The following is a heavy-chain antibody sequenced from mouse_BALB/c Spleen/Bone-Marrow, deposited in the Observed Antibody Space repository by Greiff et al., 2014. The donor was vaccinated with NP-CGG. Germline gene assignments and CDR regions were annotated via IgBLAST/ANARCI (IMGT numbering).Heavy chain of an antibody. V-gene: IGHV2-9*02. CDR3: ARITTATGAMDY. CDR2: IWADGST. Sequence: QVHVKQSGPGLVAPSQSLSITCTVSGFSLTNYGVHWVRQPPGKGLEWPGVIWADGSTNYNSALMSRLSISKDNSKSQVFFKTNSLQTDDTAMYYCARITTATGAMDYWGQGTSVTVSS. J-gene: IGHJ4*01. CDR1: GFSLTNYG. D-gene: IGHD1-2*01.